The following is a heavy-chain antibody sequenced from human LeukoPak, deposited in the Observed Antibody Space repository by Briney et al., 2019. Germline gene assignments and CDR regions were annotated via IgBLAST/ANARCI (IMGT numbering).Heavy chain of an antibody. CDR2: ISSSSSTT. D-gene: IGHD4-17*01. Sequence: GGSLRLSCAASGFTFSTYNMNWVRQAPGKGLECISYISSSSSTTYYADSVKGRFTISRDNAKNSLYLQMNSLRAEDTAVYYCARVSPNTVTTLQYFDYWGQGTLVTVSS. V-gene: IGHV3-48*01. CDR3: ARVSPNTVTTLQYFDY. CDR1: GFTFSTYN. J-gene: IGHJ4*02.